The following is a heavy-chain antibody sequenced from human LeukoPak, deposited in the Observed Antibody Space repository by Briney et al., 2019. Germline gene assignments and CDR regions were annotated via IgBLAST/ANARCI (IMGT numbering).Heavy chain of an antibody. CDR1: GLTFSSYG. J-gene: IGHJ5*02. V-gene: IGHV3-30*19. Sequence: GGSLRLSCAASGLTFSSYGMHWVRQAPGKGLEWVAVISYDGSNKYYADSVKGRFTISRDNSKNTLYLQMNSLRAEDTAVYYCARDCYQLLRPYNWFDPWGQGTLVTVSS. D-gene: IGHD2-2*01. CDR2: ISYDGSNK. CDR3: ARDCYQLLRPYNWFDP.